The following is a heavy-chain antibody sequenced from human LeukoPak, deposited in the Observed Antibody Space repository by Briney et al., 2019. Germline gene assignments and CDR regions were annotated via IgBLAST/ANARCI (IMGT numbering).Heavy chain of an antibody. J-gene: IGHJ5*02. Sequence: GGSLRLSCAASGFTFSSYSMNWVRQAPGKGLEWVSSISSSSSYIYYADSVKGRFTISRDNAKNSLYLQMNSLRAEDTAVYYCARDLYYDYVWGSYRHKNWFDPWGQGTLVTVSS. D-gene: IGHD3-16*02. CDR1: GFTFSSYS. CDR2: ISSSSSYI. CDR3: ARDLYYDYVWGSYRHKNWFDP. V-gene: IGHV3-21*01.